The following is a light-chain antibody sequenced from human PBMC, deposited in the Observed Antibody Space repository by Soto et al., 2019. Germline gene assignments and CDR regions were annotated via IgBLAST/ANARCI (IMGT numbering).Light chain of an antibody. CDR3: AAWDDSLNGLYV. CDR2: SNN. CDR1: SSKIGSHT. J-gene: IGLJ1*01. Sequence: QSVLTQPPSASGTPGQRVTISCSGSSSKIGSHTVNWYQQLPGTAPKLLTYSNNQRPSGVPDRFSGSKSGTSASLAISGLQSEDEADYYCAAWDDSLNGLYVFGTGTKVTVL. V-gene: IGLV1-44*01.